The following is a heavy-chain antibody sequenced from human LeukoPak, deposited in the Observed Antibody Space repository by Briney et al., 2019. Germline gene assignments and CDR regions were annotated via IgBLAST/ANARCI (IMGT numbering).Heavy chain of an antibody. CDR2: INWNGGST. Sequence: PGGSLRLSCAASGFTFDDYGMSWVRQAPGKGLEWVSGINWNGGSTGYADSVKGRFTISRDNAKNSLYLQMNSLRAEDTAVYYCARDYYDSTQDAFDIWGQGTMVTVSS. CDR1: GFTFDDYG. CDR3: ARDYYDSTQDAFDI. D-gene: IGHD3-22*01. J-gene: IGHJ3*02. V-gene: IGHV3-20*04.